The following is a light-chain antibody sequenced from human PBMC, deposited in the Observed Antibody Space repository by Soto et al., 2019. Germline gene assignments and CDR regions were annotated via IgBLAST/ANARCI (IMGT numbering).Light chain of an antibody. J-gene: IGKJ4*01. CDR2: DAS. CDR1: QDISNY. CDR3: QQYDNLPLT. Sequence: DMQMTQSPSSLSASVGDRGTITCQASQDISNYLNWYQQKPGKAPKLLIYDASNLETGVPSRFSGSGSGTDFTFTISSLQPEAIAKYYCQQYDNLPLTFGGGTKVDIK. V-gene: IGKV1-33*01.